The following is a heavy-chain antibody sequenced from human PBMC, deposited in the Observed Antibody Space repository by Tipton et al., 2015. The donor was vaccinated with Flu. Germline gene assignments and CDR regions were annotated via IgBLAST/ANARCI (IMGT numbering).Heavy chain of an antibody. J-gene: IGHJ6*02. CDR1: GFTVSSNY. CDR3: ARDRADFWSGYKYGMDV. CDR2: IYSGGST. D-gene: IGHD3-3*01. Sequence: SLRLSCAASGFTVSSNYMSWVRQAPGKGLEWVSVIYSGGSTYYADSVKGRFTISRDNSKNTLYLQMNSLRAEDTAVYYCARDRADFWSGYKYGMDVWGQGTTVTVSS. V-gene: IGHV3-66*01.